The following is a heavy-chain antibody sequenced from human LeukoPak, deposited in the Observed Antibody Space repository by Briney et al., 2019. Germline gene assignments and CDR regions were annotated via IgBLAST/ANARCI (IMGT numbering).Heavy chain of an antibody. CDR1: GDSVTSGI. Sequence: SQTLSLTCAISGDSVTSGIWNWIRQSPSRGLEWLRRTYHWSKWFNDYAVSVESRMTINADTSRNQFSLQLNSVTPEDTAVYYCARDLHGSRGELDYWGQGTLVTVSS. V-gene: IGHV6-1*01. J-gene: IGHJ4*02. CDR3: ARDLHGSRGELDY. CDR2: TYHWSKWFN. D-gene: IGHD1-26*01.